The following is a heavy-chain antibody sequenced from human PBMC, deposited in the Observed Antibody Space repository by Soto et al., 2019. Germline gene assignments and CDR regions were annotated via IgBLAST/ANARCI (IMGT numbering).Heavy chain of an antibody. D-gene: IGHD3-3*01. J-gene: IGHJ6*02. CDR3: ARGGLGPILGVAIGGMDF. Sequence: SVKVSCKASGGTFSSYAISWVRQAPGQGLEWMGGIIPIFGTANYAQKFQGRVTITADESTSTAYMELSSLRSEDTAVYYCARGGLGPILGVAIGGMDFWGQGTTVTVSS. CDR1: GGTFSSYA. CDR2: IIPIFGTA. V-gene: IGHV1-69*13.